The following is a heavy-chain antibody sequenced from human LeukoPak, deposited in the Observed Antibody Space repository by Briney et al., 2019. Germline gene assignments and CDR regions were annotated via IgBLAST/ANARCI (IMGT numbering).Heavy chain of an antibody. CDR2: ISYDGSNK. Sequence: GGSLRLSCAASGFTFSSYAMHWVRQAPGKGLEWVAVISYDGSNKYYADSVKGRFTSSRDNSKNTLYLQMNSLRAEDTAVYYCARVKSLYSSGWYSGLGYWGQGTLVTVSS. CDR1: GFTFSSYA. V-gene: IGHV3-30-3*01. D-gene: IGHD6-19*01. CDR3: ARVKSLYSSGWYSGLGY. J-gene: IGHJ4*02.